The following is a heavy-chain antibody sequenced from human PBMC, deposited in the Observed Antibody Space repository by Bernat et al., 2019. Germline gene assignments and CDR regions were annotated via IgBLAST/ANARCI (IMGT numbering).Heavy chain of an antibody. J-gene: IGHJ4*02. Sequence: EVQLVESGGGLVQPGGSLRLSCAASGFTFSSYWMSWVRQAPGKGLEGVANIKQDGSEKYHMDSVKDRFTISRDNAKKSLYLQMNSLRAEETAVYYCARATSPGKTDFWSGYPYDFDNWGQGTLVTVSA. CDR3: ARATSPGKTDFWSGYPYDFDN. D-gene: IGHD3-3*01. CDR2: IKQDGSEK. CDR1: GFTFSSYW. V-gene: IGHV3-7*01.